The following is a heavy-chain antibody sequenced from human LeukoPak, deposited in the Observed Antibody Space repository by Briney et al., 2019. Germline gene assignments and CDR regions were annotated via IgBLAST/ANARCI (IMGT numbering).Heavy chain of an antibody. CDR2: INPNSGGT. D-gene: IGHD4-17*01. V-gene: IGHV1-2*02. J-gene: IGHJ3*02. CDR1: GYTFTGYY. Sequence: ASVRVSCKASGYTFTGYYMHWVRQAPGQGLEWMGWINPNSGGTNYAQKFQGRVTMTRDTSISTAYMELSRLRSEDTAVYYCASRVTTVVKDAFDIWGQGTMVTVSS. CDR3: ASRVTTVVKDAFDI.